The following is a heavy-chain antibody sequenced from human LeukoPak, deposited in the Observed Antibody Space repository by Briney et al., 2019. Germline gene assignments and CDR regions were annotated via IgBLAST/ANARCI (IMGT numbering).Heavy chain of an antibody. Sequence: ASVKVSCKASGYTFTSYGISWVRQAPGQGLEWMGWISAYNGNTNYAQKFQGRVTITADESTSTAYMELSSLRSEDTAVYYCARRKVVVVAATRNYYYYGMDVWGQGTTVTVSS. J-gene: IGHJ6*02. CDR2: ISAYNGNT. V-gene: IGHV1-18*01. CDR1: GYTFTSYG. CDR3: ARRKVVVVAATRNYYYYGMDV. D-gene: IGHD2-15*01.